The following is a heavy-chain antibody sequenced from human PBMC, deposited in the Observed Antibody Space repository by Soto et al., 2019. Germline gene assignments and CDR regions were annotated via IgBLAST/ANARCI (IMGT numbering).Heavy chain of an antibody. Sequence: QVQLQQWGAGLLKPSETLSLTCGVFGGSFSGYYWTWIRQPPGKGLEWIGEIYHSGGPNYHPSLKIRVTISVDKANYLYTLKLSSVTCADTAVDYCARGVLVWFGAHDYYGMDVWGQGSTVTVSS. CDR2: IYHSGGP. V-gene: IGHV4-34*01. CDR1: GGSFSGYY. D-gene: IGHD3-10*01. J-gene: IGHJ6*02. CDR3: ARGVLVWFGAHDYYGMDV.